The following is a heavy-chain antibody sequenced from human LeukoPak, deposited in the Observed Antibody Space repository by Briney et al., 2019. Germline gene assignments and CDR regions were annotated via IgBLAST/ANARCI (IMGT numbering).Heavy chain of an antibody. CDR3: AKDISGDSSSWYLVYGMDV. J-gene: IGHJ6*02. D-gene: IGHD6-13*01. Sequence: GGSLRLSCAASGFTFDDYAMHWVRQAPGKGLEWVSGISWNSGSIGYADSVKGRSTISRDNAKNSLYLQMNSLRVEDTALYYCAKDISGDSSSWYLVYGMDVWGQGTTVTVSS. V-gene: IGHV3-9*01. CDR1: GFTFDDYA. CDR2: ISWNSGSI.